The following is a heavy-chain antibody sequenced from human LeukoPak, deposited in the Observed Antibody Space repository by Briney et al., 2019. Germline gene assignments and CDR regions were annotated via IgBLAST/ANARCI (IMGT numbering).Heavy chain of an antibody. CDR2: ISGSGGST. D-gene: IGHD3-10*01. J-gene: IGHJ4*02. CDR1: GFTFSSYS. V-gene: IGHV3-23*01. CDR3: AKDQTPYGSGSYSPIDY. Sequence: HSGGSLRLSCAASGFTFSSYSMNWVRQAPGKGLEWVSGISGSGGSTHYADSVKGRFTISRDNSKNTLYLQVNSLRAEDTALYYCAKDQTPYGSGSYSPIDYWGQGTLVTVSS.